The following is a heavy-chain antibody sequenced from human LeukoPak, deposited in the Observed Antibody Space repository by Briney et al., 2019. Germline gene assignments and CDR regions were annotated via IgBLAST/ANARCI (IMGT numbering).Heavy chain of an antibody. Sequence: SETLSLTCTVSGGSISSYYWSWIRQPPGKGLEWIGYIYTSGSTNYNPSLKSRVTISVDTSKNQFSLKLSSVTAADTAVYYCARFLGSGVDAFDIWGQGAMVTVSS. J-gene: IGHJ3*02. CDR2: IYTSGST. V-gene: IGHV4-4*08. CDR1: GGSISSYY. D-gene: IGHD3-10*02. CDR3: ARFLGSGVDAFDI.